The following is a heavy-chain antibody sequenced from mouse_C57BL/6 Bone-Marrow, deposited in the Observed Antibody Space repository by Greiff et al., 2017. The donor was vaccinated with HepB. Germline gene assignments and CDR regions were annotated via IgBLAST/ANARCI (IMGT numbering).Heavy chain of an antibody. V-gene: IGHV5-4*03. CDR1: GFTFSSYA. CDR3: ARGIYDGYYRYYFDY. D-gene: IGHD2-3*01. CDR2: ISDGGSYT. Sequence: EVKLMESGGGLVKPGGSLKLSCAASGFTFSSYAMSWVRQTPEKRLEWVATISDGGSYTYYPDNVKGRFTISRDNAKNNLYLQMSHLKSEDTAMYYCARGIYDGYYRYYFDYWGQGTTLTVSS. J-gene: IGHJ2*01.